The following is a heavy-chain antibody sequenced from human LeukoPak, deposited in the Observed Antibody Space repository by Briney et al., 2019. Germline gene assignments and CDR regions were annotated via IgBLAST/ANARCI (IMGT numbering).Heavy chain of an antibody. J-gene: IGHJ4*02. D-gene: IGHD1-26*01. CDR1: GFTFSSYA. Sequence: GGSLRLSCAASGFTFSSYAMHWVRQAPGKGLEWVAVISCDGSNKYYADSVKGRFTISRDNSKNTLYLQMNSLRAEDTAVYYCARRGPLSLFDYWGQGTLVTVSS. CDR3: ARRGPLSLFDY. V-gene: IGHV3-30-3*01. CDR2: ISCDGSNK.